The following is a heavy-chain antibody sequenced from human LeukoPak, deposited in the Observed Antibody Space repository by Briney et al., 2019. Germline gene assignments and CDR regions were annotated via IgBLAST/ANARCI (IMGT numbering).Heavy chain of an antibody. Sequence: SGGSLRLSCAASGFTFSSYGMHWVRQAPGKGLEWVAFIRYDGSNKYYADSVKGRFTISRDNSKNTLYLQMNSLRAEDTAVYYCARGGNPIWYYYMDVWGKGTTVTVSS. CDR3: ARGGNPIWYYYMDV. D-gene: IGHD1-14*01. CDR2: IRYDGSNK. V-gene: IGHV3-30*02. J-gene: IGHJ6*03. CDR1: GFTFSSYG.